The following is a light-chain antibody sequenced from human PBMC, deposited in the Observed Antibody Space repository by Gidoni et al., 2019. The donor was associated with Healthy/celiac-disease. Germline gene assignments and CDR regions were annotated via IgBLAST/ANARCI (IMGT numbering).Light chain of an antibody. V-gene: IGKV1-33*01. CDR3: QQYGNLPFT. Sequence: DIQMTQSPSSLSASVGDRVTITCQASQDISNYLNWYQQKPGKAPKLLIYDASNLETGVPSRFSGSGSGTDFTFTISSLQPEDIATYYCQQYGNLPFTFXQXTRLEIK. CDR2: DAS. J-gene: IGKJ5*01. CDR1: QDISNY.